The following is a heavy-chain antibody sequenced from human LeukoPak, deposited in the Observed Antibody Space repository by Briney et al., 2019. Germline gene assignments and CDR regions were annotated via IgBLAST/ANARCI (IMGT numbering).Heavy chain of an antibody. J-gene: IGHJ4*02. CDR1: GGTFSSYA. CDR2: IIPIFGTA. D-gene: IGHD2-15*01. CDR3: ATSRKLPLHIAAY. Sequence: ASVKVSCKASGGTFSSYAISWVRQAPGQGLEWMGGIIPIFGTANYAQKFQGRVTITADESTSTAYMELSSLRSEDTAVYYCATSRKLPLHIAAYWGQGTLVTVSS. V-gene: IGHV1-69*01.